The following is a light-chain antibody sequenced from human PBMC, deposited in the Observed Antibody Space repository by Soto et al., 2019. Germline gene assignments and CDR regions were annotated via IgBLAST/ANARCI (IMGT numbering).Light chain of an antibody. V-gene: IGLV2-14*01. Sequence: QSVLTQPASVSGSPGQSITISCTGTSSDVGGYNYVSWYQQHPGKAPKLMIYDVSNRPSGVSNRFSVSKSVNTASLTISGLQAEDEADYYCSSYTSSSSLYVFGTGTKLTVL. CDR3: SSYTSSSSLYV. CDR2: DVS. CDR1: SSDVGGYNY. J-gene: IGLJ1*01.